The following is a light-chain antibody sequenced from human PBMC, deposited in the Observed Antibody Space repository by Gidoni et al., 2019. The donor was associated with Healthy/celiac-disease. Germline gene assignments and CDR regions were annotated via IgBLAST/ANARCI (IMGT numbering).Light chain of an antibody. V-gene: IGKV3-20*01. CDR3: QQYGSSPRRLT. CDR1: QSVSSSY. J-gene: IGKJ4*01. Sequence: EIVLTQSPGTLSLSPGERATLSCRASQSVSSSYLAWYQQKPGQAPWLLIYGASSRATGIPDSFSGSGSGTDFTLTISRLEPEDFAVYYCQQYGSSPRRLTFGGGTKVEIK. CDR2: GAS.